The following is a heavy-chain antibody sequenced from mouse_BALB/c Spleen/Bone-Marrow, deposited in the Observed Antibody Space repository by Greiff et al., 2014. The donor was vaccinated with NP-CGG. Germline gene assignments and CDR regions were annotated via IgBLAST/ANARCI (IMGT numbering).Heavy chain of an antibody. CDR3: AREDGYKGIDY. J-gene: IGHJ4*01. Sequence: VQLQQSGPRLVKPGASVKMSCKASGYTFTSYGLHWVKRKPGQGLEWIGYINPYNGGTKFNEKFKGKATLTFDKSSSTAYMKLANLEFKDSAVYDCAREDGYKGIDYWGQGTTVTVSS. D-gene: IGHD2-3*01. CDR1: GYTFTSYG. V-gene: IGHV1-14*01. CDR2: INPYNGGT.